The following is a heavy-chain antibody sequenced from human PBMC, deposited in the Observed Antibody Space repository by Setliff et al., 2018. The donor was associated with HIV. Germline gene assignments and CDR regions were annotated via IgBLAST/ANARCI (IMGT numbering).Heavy chain of an antibody. V-gene: IGHV3-30*04. CDR2: ISIYDGSEK. CDR3: TKDFPASDFY. J-gene: IGHJ4*02. CDR1: GFTFTTYA. D-gene: IGHD2-21*02. Sequence: GGSLRLSCAASGFTFTTYAMHWVRQAPGKGLEWVAVISIYDGSEKYYADSVKGRFTISRDNSKNTLYLQMSSLTAEDTAVYYCTKDFPASDFYWGQGTLVTVS.